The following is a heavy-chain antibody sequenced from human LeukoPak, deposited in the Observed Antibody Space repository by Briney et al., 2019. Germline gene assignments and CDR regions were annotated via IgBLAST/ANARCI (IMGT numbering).Heavy chain of an antibody. CDR1: GFTFSSYS. V-gene: IGHV3-21*04. Sequence: GGSLRLSCAASGFTFSSYSMNWVRQAPGKGLEWVSSISSSSSYIYYADSVKGRFTISRDNANNSLFLQMNSLRAEDTAVYYCARGRHSSGYWPWYFDLWGRGTLVTVSS. CDR2: ISSSSSYI. CDR3: ARGRHSSGYWPWYFDL. J-gene: IGHJ2*01. D-gene: IGHD3-22*01.